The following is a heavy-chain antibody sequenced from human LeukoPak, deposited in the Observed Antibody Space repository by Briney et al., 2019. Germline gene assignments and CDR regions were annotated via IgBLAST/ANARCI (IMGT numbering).Heavy chain of an antibody. CDR1: GYTFSSYG. Sequence: ASVKVSCKASGYTFSSYGISWVRRAPGQGLEWMGWISGYNGYTNYEQKFQGRVTMTTDTPTGAAYMDLRSLTSDDTAVYFCARVGRYSSTWPPEGDDAFDIWGQGTMVTVSS. V-gene: IGHV1-18*01. CDR3: ARVGRYSSTWPPEGDDAFDI. J-gene: IGHJ3*02. CDR2: ISGYNGYT. D-gene: IGHD6-13*01.